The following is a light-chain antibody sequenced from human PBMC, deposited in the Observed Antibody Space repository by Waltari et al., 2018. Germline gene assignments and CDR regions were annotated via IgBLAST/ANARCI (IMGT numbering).Light chain of an antibody. CDR1: QRVSRT. Sequence: EIVLTQSPGTLSLSPGERATLYCRARQRVSRTLAWYQQKTGQAPRLLIYDASTRATGIADRCSGGGSGTDFSLTISRLEPEDVAVYYCQKYGRLPATFGQGTKVEIK. J-gene: IGKJ1*01. V-gene: IGKV3-20*01. CDR3: QKYGRLPAT. CDR2: DAS.